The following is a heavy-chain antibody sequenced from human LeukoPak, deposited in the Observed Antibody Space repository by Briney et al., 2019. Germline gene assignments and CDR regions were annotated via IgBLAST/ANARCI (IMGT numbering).Heavy chain of an antibody. D-gene: IGHD6-19*01. Sequence: GGSLRLSCAASGFSFKDYAMNWVRQAPGKGIEWVSGINADDFRTYYADSVKGRFTISRDNSQNTLSLRLNSLRAEDTAIYYCAKDATRTSGWYYFDHWGQGSLVTVSS. J-gene: IGHJ4*02. CDR3: AKDATRTSGWYYFDH. CDR2: INADDFRT. CDR1: GFSFKDYA. V-gene: IGHV3-23*01.